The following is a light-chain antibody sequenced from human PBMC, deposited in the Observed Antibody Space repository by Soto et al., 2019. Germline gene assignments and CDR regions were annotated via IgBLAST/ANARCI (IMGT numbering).Light chain of an antibody. CDR2: EVT. J-gene: IGLJ1*01. CDR3: NSYTTLSTRV. CDR1: STDIGAYNY. Sequence: QSALTQPASVSGSPGQSITISCTGTSTDIGAYNYVSWYQQHPGKAPKLLIYEVTNRPSGVSNRFSGSKSGNTASLTISGLQAEDEANYYCNSYTTLSTRVFGTGTTVTVL. V-gene: IGLV2-14*01.